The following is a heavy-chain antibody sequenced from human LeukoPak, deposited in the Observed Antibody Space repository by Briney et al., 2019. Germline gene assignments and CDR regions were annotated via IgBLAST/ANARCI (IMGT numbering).Heavy chain of an antibody. CDR3: ASRNDILTGYVFDF. J-gene: IGHJ4*02. CDR1: GGSISSGGYY. V-gene: IGHV4-30-2*03. Sequence: SQTLSLTCTVSGGSISSGGYYWSWIRQHPGKGLEWIGSIYYSGSTSYNPSLKSRVTISVDTSKNQLSLNLTSVTAADTAVYYCASRNDILTGYVFDFWGQGTLVTVSS. CDR2: IYYSGST. D-gene: IGHD3-9*01.